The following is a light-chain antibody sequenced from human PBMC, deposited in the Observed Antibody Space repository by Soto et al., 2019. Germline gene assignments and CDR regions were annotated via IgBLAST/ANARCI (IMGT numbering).Light chain of an antibody. Sequence: QSVLTQPPSASGSPGQSGTISCTGTTSDVGAYKYVSWYQQYPGKAPKLMIYEVIKRPSGVPDCFSGSKSGNTASLTVSGLQAEDEADYYCTSYVGNDIWVFGGGTKVTVL. CDR1: TSDVGAYKY. V-gene: IGLV2-8*01. J-gene: IGLJ3*02. CDR3: TSYVGNDIWV. CDR2: EVI.